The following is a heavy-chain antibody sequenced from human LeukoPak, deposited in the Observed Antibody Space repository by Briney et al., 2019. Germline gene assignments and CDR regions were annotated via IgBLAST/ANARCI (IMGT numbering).Heavy chain of an antibody. Sequence: ASVKVSCKASGYTFTGYYMHWVRQAPGQGLEWMGWINPNSGVTNYAQKFQGRVTMTRDTSISTAYMELSRLRSDDTAVYYCARVSLRSGWLIDYWGQGTLVTVSS. J-gene: IGHJ4*02. D-gene: IGHD6-19*01. CDR1: GYTFTGYY. V-gene: IGHV1-2*02. CDR3: ARVSLRSGWLIDY. CDR2: INPNSGVT.